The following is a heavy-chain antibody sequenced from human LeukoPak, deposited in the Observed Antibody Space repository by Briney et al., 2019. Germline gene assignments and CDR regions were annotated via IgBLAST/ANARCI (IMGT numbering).Heavy chain of an antibody. CDR1: EFTFSTYS. Sequence: GGSLRLSCAASEFTFSTYSMNWVRQAAGKGLEWVSSISSGGSYIYYADSVKGRFTISRDNAKNSLYLQMNSLRAEDTAVYYCATGGDSWSGRQPFDYWGQGTLVTVSS. D-gene: IGHD3-3*01. CDR3: ATGGDSWSGRQPFDY. CDR2: ISSGGSYI. J-gene: IGHJ4*02. V-gene: IGHV3-21*01.